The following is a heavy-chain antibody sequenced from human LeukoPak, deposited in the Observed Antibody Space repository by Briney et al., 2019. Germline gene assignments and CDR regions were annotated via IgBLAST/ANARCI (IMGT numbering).Heavy chain of an antibody. Sequence: SGPTLVNPTQTLTLTCTFSGFSLSTSGVGVGWIRQPPGKALEWLALIYRNDDKRYSPSLKSRLTITKDTSKNQVVLTMTNMDPVDTATYYCAHRREGGLRYFDWLRDFDYWGQGTLVTVSS. CDR1: GFSLSTSGVG. CDR2: IYRNDDK. D-gene: IGHD3-9*01. J-gene: IGHJ4*02. V-gene: IGHV2-5*01. CDR3: AHRREGGLRYFDWLRDFDY.